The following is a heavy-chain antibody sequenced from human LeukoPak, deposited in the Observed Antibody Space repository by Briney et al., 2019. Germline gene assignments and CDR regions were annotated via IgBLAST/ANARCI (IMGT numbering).Heavy chain of an antibody. CDR1: GFTLSSYA. CDR3: ATDYYDSSGYYTGTY. Sequence: GGSLRLSCAASGFTLSSYAMTWVRQAPGRGLEWVSSVDGGGGGTYYADSVKGRFTISRDNAKNSLYLQMNSLRADDTAVYYCATDYYDSSGYYTGTYWGQGTLVTVSS. V-gene: IGHV3-23*01. J-gene: IGHJ4*02. D-gene: IGHD3-22*01. CDR2: VDGGGGGT.